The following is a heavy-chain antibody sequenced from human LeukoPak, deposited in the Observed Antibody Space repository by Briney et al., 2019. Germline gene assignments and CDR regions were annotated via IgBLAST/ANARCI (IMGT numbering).Heavy chain of an antibody. CDR2: IYYSGST. J-gene: IGHJ4*02. Sequence: PSQTLSLTCTVSGGPISSGDYYWSWIRQHPGKGLEWIGYIYYSGSTYYNPSLKSRVTISVDTSKNQFSLNLNSVTAADTAVYYCASGREIIATLSYWGQGTLVTVSS. CDR3: ASGREIIATLSY. CDR1: GGPISSGDYY. V-gene: IGHV4-31*03. D-gene: IGHD5-12*01.